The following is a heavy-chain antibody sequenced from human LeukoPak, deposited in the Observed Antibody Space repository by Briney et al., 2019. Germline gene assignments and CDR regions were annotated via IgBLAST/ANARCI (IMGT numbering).Heavy chain of an antibody. V-gene: IGHV4-34*01. CDR2: INHSGST. CDR1: GGSLTGYY. CDR3: ARRVAFDI. Sequence: SETLSLTCGVSGGSLTGYYWSWIRQPPGKGLEWIGEINHSGSTKYNPSLESRVSISLVTSKNHFSLRLSSVTAADTAVYYCARRVAFDIWGQGTMVTVSS. J-gene: IGHJ3*02.